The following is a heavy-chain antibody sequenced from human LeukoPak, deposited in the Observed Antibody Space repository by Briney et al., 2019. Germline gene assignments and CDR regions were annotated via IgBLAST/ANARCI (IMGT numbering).Heavy chain of an antibody. D-gene: IGHD6-19*01. CDR2: FDPEDGET. Sequence: ASVKVSCKVSGYTLTELSMHWVRQAPGKGLEWMGGFDPEDGETIYAQNFQGRVTMTEDTSTDTAYMELSSLRSEDTAVYYCATDQGSSGGLDYWGQGTLVTVSS. V-gene: IGHV1-24*01. CDR3: ATDQGSSGGLDY. J-gene: IGHJ4*02. CDR1: GYTLTELS.